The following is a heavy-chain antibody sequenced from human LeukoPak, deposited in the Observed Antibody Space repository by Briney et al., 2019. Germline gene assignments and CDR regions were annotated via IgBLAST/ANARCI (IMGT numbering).Heavy chain of an antibody. CDR1: GYSISSGYY. Sequence: SETLSLTCAVSGYSISSGYYWGWIRQPPGKGLEWIGSIYHSGSTYYNPSLKSRVTISVDTSKNQFSLKLSSVTAADTAVYYXXXGRYYYDXXGXXXXXXXWGQGTXVTVS. J-gene: IGHJ5*02. D-gene: IGHD3-22*01. V-gene: IGHV4-38-2*01. CDR3: XXGRYYYDXXGXXXXXXX. CDR2: IYHSGST.